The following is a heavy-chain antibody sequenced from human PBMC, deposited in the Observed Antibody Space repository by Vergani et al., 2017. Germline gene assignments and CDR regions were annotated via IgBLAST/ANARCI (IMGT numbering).Heavy chain of an antibody. CDR1: GGSFNDYW. CDR3: AREGYCTNGVCFTLFDV. CDR2: IRHDGIT. Sequence: QAQLQQWGAGLLKPSETLSLTCAIYGGSFNDYWWTWIRQPPGRGLDWIGEIRHDGITNYSPSLKSRVTISIDTYTHQFSLNLRSVTAADTAVYYCAREGYCTNGVCFTLFDVWGQGALVTVSS. V-gene: IGHV4-34*01. J-gene: IGHJ4*02. D-gene: IGHD2-8*01.